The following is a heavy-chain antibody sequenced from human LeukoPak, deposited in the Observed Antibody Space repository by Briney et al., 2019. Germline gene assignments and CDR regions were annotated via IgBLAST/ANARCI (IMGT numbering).Heavy chain of an antibody. Sequence: SETLSLTCTVSGGSISSSSYYWGWIRQPPGKGLEWIGNIYYSGSTNYNPSLKSRVTISVDTSKNQFSLKLTSVTAADTAVYYCARDLNGSYGRWLDPWGQGTLVTVSS. CDR3: ARDLNGSYGRWLDP. V-gene: IGHV4-39*07. J-gene: IGHJ5*02. CDR2: IYYSGST. D-gene: IGHD1-26*01. CDR1: GGSISSSSYY.